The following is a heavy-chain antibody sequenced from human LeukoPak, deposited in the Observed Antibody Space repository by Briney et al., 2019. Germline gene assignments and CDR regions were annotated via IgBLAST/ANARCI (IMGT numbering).Heavy chain of an antibody. CDR3: AALWFGDPETPHDY. CDR1: GGSISSYY. Sequence: SETLSLTCTVSGGSISSYYWSWIRHPPGKGLEWIGYIYYTGSTNYNPSLKSRVTISVDTSKNQFSLKLSSVTAADTAVYYCAALWFGDPETPHDYWGQGTLVTVSS. J-gene: IGHJ4*02. CDR2: IYYTGST. D-gene: IGHD3-10*01. V-gene: IGHV4-59*01.